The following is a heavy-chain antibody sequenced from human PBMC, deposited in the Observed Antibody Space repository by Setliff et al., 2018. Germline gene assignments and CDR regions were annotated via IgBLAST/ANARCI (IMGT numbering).Heavy chain of an antibody. V-gene: IGHV1-46*01. CDR3: ARGGVGGSSWESLDAFDI. CDR2: INPSGGST. CDR1: GYTFTSYY. Sequence: ASVKVSCKASGYTFTSYYMHWVRQAPGQGLEWMGTINPSGGSTSYAQKFQGRVTMTRDTSTSTAYMELRSLRSDDTAVYYCARGGVGGSSWESLDAFDIWGQGTMVTVSS. D-gene: IGHD6-13*01. J-gene: IGHJ3*02.